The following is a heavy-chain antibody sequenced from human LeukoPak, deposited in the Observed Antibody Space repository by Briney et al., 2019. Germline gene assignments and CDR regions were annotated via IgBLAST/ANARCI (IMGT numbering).Heavy chain of an antibody. CDR2: IYTSGST. CDR1: GGSISSYY. V-gene: IGHV4-4*09. CDR3: ARVGPRNTYSGSHGWFDP. J-gene: IGHJ5*02. D-gene: IGHD1-26*01. Sequence: SETLSLTCTVSGGSISSYYWSWLRQPPGKGLEWIGYIYTSGSTNYNPSLKSRVTISVDTSKNQFSLKLSSVTAADTAVYYCARVGPRNTYSGSHGWFDPWGQGTLVTVSS.